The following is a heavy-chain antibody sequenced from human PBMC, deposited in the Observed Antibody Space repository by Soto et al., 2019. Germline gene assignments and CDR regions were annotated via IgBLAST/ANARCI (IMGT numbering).Heavy chain of an antibody. Sequence: KPSETLSLTCTVSGGSISSYYWSWIRQPPGKGLEWIGYIYYSGSTNYNPSLKSRVTISVDTSKNQFSLKLSSVTAADTAVYYCARDISGSTHFDYWGQGTLVTVSS. CDR3: ARDISGSTHFDY. J-gene: IGHJ4*02. D-gene: IGHD3-10*01. CDR1: GGSISSYY. V-gene: IGHV4-59*01. CDR2: IYYSGST.